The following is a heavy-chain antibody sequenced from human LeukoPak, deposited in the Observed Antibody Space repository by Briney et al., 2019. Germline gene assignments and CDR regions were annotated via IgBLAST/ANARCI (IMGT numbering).Heavy chain of an antibody. CDR3: ARASYGRQAGRLRFSFDY. D-gene: IGHD5-12*01. CDR2: INHSGST. V-gene: IGHV4-34*01. CDR1: GGSFSGYY. J-gene: IGHJ4*02. Sequence: SETLSLTCAVYGGSFSGYYWSWLRQPPGKGLEWIGEINHSGSTNYNPSLKSRVTISVDTSKNQFPLKLSSVTAADTAVYYCARASYGRQAGRLRFSFDYWGQGTLVTVSS.